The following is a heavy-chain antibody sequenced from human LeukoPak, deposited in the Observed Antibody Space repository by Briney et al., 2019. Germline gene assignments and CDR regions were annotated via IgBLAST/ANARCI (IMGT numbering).Heavy chain of an antibody. CDR1: GFTFSSYA. J-gene: IGHJ6*02. V-gene: IGHV3-23*01. Sequence: GGSLRLSCAASGFTFSSYAMSWVRQAPGKGLEWVSAISGSGGSTYCADSVKGRFTISRDNSKNTLYLQMNSLRAEDTAVYYCAKDLGGKPYYYYGMDVWGQGTTVTVSS. CDR2: ISGSGGST. CDR3: AKDLGGKPYYYYGMDV.